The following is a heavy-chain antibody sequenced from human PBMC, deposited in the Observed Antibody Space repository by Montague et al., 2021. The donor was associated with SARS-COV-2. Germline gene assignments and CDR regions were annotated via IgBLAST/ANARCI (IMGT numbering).Heavy chain of an antibody. CDR3: ARWGSSVLGVTACAEIDY. J-gene: IGHJ4*02. Sequence: SETLSLTCAVYGGSFSGYYWSWIRQPPGKGLEWIGEINQSGRTNNNPSLKSRVIISVDTSKNQFSLKLSSVTAADTAVYYCARWGSSVLGVTACAEIDYWGQGTLVTVSS. V-gene: IGHV4-34*01. CDR2: INQSGRT. CDR1: GGSFSGYY. D-gene: IGHD3-16*01.